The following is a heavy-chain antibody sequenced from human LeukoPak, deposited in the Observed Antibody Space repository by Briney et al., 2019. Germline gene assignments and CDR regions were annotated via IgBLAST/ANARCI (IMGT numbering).Heavy chain of an antibody. J-gene: IGHJ4*02. D-gene: IGHD6-19*01. V-gene: IGHV1-69*04. CDR3: ARGYSSGWQYFDY. CDR1: GGTFSSYA. CDR2: IIPILGIA. Sequence: SVKVSCKASGGTFSSYAISWVRQAPGQGLEWMGRIIPILGIANYAQKFQGRVTITADKSTSTAYMEPSSLRSEDTAVYYCARGYSSGWQYFDYWGQGTLVTVSS.